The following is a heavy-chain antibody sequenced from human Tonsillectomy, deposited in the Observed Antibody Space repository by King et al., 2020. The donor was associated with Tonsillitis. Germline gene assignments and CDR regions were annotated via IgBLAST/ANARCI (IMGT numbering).Heavy chain of an antibody. CDR3: AGCGGGCFGYGMDV. D-gene: IGHD2-21*02. CDR2: IYQNGST. J-gene: IGHJ6*02. CDR1: GGSISSGGYS. Sequence: QLQESGSGLVKPSQTLSPTCAVSGGSISSGGYSWGWIRQPPGEGLEWIGYIYQNGSTYYNPSLKSRVTISVDRSKNQFSLKLSSVTAADTALYYCAGCGGGCFGYGMDVWGQGTTVTVSS. V-gene: IGHV4-30-2*01.